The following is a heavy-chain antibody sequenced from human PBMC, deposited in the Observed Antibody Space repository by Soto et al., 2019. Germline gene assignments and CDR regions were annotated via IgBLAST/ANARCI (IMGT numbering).Heavy chain of an antibody. Sequence: SETLSLTCTASGASISSSTYYWGWMRQPPGKGLEWIASFFIGGNTYYNPSLKSRVTISVDTSKNQFSLKLSSVTAEDTAVYYCAKEDIVLVTAAMRSWLIDYWGQGTLVTVSS. CDR2: FFIGGNT. V-gene: IGHV4-39*02. D-gene: IGHD2-2*01. CDR3: AKEDIVLVTAAMRSWLIDY. J-gene: IGHJ4*02. CDR1: GASISSSTYY.